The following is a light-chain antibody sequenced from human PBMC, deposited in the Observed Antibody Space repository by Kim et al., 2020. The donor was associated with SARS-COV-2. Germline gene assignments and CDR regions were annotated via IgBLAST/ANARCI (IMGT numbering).Light chain of an antibody. CDR1: ENIKNY. CDR3: QQSSDTPPIT. V-gene: IGKV1-39*01. Sequence: ASVGDRVTITCRASENIKNYLNWYQHKPGKAPQLLIYAASNLQTGFPSRFSGSGSGTDFTLSISSLQPEDFATYYCQQSSDTPPITFGQGTRLEIK. J-gene: IGKJ5*01. CDR2: AAS.